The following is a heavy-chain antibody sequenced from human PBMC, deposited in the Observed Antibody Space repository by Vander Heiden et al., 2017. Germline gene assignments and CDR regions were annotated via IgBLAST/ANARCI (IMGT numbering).Heavy chain of an antibody. D-gene: IGHD3-16*02. J-gene: IGHJ4*02. V-gene: IGHV4-39*01. Sequence: LQLQESGPGLVKPSETLSLTCTVSGGSISSSSYYWGWIRQPPGKGREWIGSIYYSGSTYYNPSLKSRVTISVDTSKNQFALKLSSVTAADTAVYYCARKNMITFGGVIGDFDYWGQGTLVTVSS. CDR3: ARKNMITFGGVIGDFDY. CDR2: IYYSGST. CDR1: GGSISSSSYY.